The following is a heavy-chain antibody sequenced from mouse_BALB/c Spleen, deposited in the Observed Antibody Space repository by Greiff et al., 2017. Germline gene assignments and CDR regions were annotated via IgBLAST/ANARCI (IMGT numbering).Heavy chain of an antibody. J-gene: IGHJ4*01. CDR2: IWSGGST. CDR1: GFSLTSYG. CDR3: ASHYYGSSPSYAMDY. D-gene: IGHD1-1*01. Sequence: VQLQESGPGLVQPSQSLSITCTVSGFSLTSYGVHWVRQSPGKGLEWLGVIWSGGSTDYNAAFISRLSISKDNSKSQVFFKMNSLQANDTAIYYCASHYYGSSPSYAMDYWGQGTSVTVSS. V-gene: IGHV2-2*02.